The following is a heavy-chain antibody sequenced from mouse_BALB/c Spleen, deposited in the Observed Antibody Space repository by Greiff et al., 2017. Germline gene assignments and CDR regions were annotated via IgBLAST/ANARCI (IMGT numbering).Heavy chain of an antibody. CDR2: IWGGGST. Sequence: VQLQESGPGLVAPSQSLSITCTVSGFSLTDYGVSWIRQPPGKGLEWLGVIWGGGSTYYNSALKSRLSISKDNSKSQVFLKMNSLQTDDTAMYYCAKYPYGNYGGFAYWGQGTLVTVSA. D-gene: IGHD2-1*01. J-gene: IGHJ3*01. V-gene: IGHV2-6-5*01. CDR3: AKYPYGNYGGFAY. CDR1: GFSLTDYG.